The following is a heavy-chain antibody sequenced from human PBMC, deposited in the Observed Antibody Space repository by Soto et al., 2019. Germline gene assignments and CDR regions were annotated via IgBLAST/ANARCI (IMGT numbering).Heavy chain of an antibody. CDR3: ERAGKYYYGSGSPYYYGMDV. D-gene: IGHD3-10*01. V-gene: IGHV1-18*04. Sequence: QVQLVQSGAEVKKPGASVKVSCKASGYTFTSYGVSWVRQAPGQGLEWMGWISGYNGNTNYAQKLQGRVTMTTDTSTSKAYMEPRRLRSDDTTVYYCERAGKYYYGSGSPYYYGMDVWGQGITVTVPS. CDR1: GYTFTSYG. CDR2: ISGYNGNT. J-gene: IGHJ6*02.